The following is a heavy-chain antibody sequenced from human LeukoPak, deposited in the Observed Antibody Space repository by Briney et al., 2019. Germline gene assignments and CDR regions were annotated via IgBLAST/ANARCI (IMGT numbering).Heavy chain of an antibody. Sequence: PGGSLRLSCAASGFTFSSYGMSWVRQAPGEGLEWGSAISVSGRSTYYADSVKGRFTISRDNSKNTLYLQMSSLRAEDTAVYYCAKAPRHRGISMIRGVTEDHYMDVWGKGTTVTISS. CDR2: ISVSGRST. CDR3: AKAPRHRGISMIRGVTEDHYMDV. D-gene: IGHD3-10*01. CDR1: GFTFSSYG. V-gene: IGHV3-23*01. J-gene: IGHJ6*03.